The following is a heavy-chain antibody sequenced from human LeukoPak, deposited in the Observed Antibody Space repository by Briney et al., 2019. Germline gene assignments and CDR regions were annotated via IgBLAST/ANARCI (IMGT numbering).Heavy chain of an antibody. J-gene: IGHJ4*02. V-gene: IGHV3-23*01. Sequence: GGSLRLSCAASGFTFSSSSISWVRQAPGKGLEWVSAITDAVGSTHYADSVKGRFTISSDNSKNTVSLQMNSLRPEDMAVYYCAKEIFSGLLYIDYWGQGTLVTVSS. CDR2: ITDAVGST. CDR1: GFTFSSSS. CDR3: AKEIFSGLLYIDY. D-gene: IGHD5-12*01.